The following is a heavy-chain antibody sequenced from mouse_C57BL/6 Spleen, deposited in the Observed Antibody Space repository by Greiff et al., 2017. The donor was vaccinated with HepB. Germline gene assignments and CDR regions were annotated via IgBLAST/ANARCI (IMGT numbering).Heavy chain of an antibody. CDR3: ALYDYLYYYAMDY. V-gene: IGHV1-54*01. D-gene: IGHD2-4*01. Sequence: QVQLQQSGAELVRPGTSVKVSCKASGYAFTNYLIEWVKQRPGQGLEWIGVINPGSGGTNYNEKFKGKATLTADKSSSTAYMQLSSLTSEDSAVYFCALYDYLYYYAMDYWGQGTSVTVSS. J-gene: IGHJ4*01. CDR1: GYAFTNYL. CDR2: INPGSGGT.